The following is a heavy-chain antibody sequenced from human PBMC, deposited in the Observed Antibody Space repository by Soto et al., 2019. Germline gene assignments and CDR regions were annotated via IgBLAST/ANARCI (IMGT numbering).Heavy chain of an antibody. J-gene: IGHJ4*02. CDR2: VYFSGST. Sequence: QERLQESGPGLVKPSETLSLTCSVSGGSINGYYWNWIRQPPGKGLEWLGNVYFSGSTHYNPSLEARLTISVETSKKQISLKLRSVTAADKAVYYCARQEAVPGTPFDSWGQGTLVSVSS. CDR3: ARQEAVPGTPFDS. D-gene: IGHD6-19*01. V-gene: IGHV4-59*01. CDR1: GGSINGYY.